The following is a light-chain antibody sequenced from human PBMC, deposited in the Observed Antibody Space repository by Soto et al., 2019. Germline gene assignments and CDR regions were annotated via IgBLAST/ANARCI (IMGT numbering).Light chain of an antibody. Sequence: EIVLTQSPGTLSVSPGERVTLSCRASQSINNNYLAWYQQKPGQAPRLLIYGASSRATDVPDRFSGSGSGTDFTLSIRRLEPDDFSVYYCQHYGISPYTVGQGTKLEIK. CDR2: GAS. CDR3: QHYGISPYT. CDR1: QSINNNY. V-gene: IGKV3-20*01. J-gene: IGKJ2*01.